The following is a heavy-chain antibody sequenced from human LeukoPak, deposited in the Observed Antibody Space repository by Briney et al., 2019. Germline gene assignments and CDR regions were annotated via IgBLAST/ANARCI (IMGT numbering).Heavy chain of an antibody. CDR2: IYTSGST. CDR1: GGSISSGGYY. CDR3: ARENSGSYREFDY. Sequence: SQTLSLTCAVSGGSISSGGYYWSWIRQPAGKGLEWIGRIYTSGSTNYNASLKSRVSMSVDTSKNQFSLKLSSVTAADTAVFYCARENSGSYREFDYWGQGTLVTVSS. J-gene: IGHJ4*02. V-gene: IGHV4-61*02. D-gene: IGHD1-26*01.